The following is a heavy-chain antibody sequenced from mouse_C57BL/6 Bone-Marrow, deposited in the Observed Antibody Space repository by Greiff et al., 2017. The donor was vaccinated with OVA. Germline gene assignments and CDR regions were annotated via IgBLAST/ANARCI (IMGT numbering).Heavy chain of an antibody. CDR1: GYTFTSYW. J-gene: IGHJ2*01. V-gene: IGHV1-52*01. CDR3: ARVGGNYGGWYYCDY. D-gene: IGHD2-1*01. Sequence: QVQLQQPGAELVRPGSSVKLSCKASGYTFTSYWMHWVKQRPIQGLEWIGNIDPSDSETHYNQKFKDKATLTVDKSSSTAYMQLSSLTSEDSAVYYCARVGGNYGGWYYCDYWGQGTTLTVSS. CDR2: IDPSDSET.